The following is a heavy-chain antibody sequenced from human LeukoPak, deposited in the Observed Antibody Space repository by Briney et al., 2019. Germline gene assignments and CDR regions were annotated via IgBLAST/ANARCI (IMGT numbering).Heavy chain of an antibody. Sequence: SVKVSCKASGGTFSSYAISWVRQAPGQGLGWMGGIIPIFGTANYAQKFQGRVTITADESTSTAYMELSSLRSEDTAVYYCARQISHCSGGSCYSVYAFDIWGQGTMVTVSS. CDR1: GGTFSSYA. J-gene: IGHJ3*02. V-gene: IGHV1-69*13. CDR3: ARQISHCSGGSCYSVYAFDI. CDR2: IIPIFGTA. D-gene: IGHD2-15*01.